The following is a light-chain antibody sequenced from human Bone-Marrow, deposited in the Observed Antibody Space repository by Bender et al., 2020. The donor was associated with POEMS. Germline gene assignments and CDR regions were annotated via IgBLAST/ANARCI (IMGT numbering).Light chain of an antibody. CDR1: GSDIGSHNR. J-gene: IGLJ3*02. CDR2: DVN. Sequence: QSALTQPASVSGSPGQSITISCTGTGSDIGSHNRVSWLQQHPGEAPKLIIYDVNKRPSGVSNRFSASKSGNTASLTFSGLQAEDEADYYCCSYAGSNNLVFGGGTKLTVL. CDR3: CSYAGSNNLV. V-gene: IGLV2-23*02.